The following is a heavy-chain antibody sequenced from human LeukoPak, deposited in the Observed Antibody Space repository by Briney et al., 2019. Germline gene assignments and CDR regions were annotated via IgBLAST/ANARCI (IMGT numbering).Heavy chain of an antibody. V-gene: IGHV1-2*02. CDR2: INPNSGGT. Sequence: ASVKVSCKASGYAFTGYYMHWVRQAPGQGLGWMGWINPNSGGTNYAQKFQGRVTMTRDTSTSTAYMELSRLRSDDTAVYYCAREIYGSGSYSGFDYWGQGTLVTVSS. CDR3: AREIYGSGSYSGFDY. CDR1: GYAFTGYY. J-gene: IGHJ4*02. D-gene: IGHD3-10*01.